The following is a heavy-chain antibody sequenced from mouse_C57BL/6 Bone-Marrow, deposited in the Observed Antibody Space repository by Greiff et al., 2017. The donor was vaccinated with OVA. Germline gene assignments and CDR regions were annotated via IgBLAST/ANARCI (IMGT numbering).Heavy chain of an antibody. V-gene: IGHV1-58*01. CDR1: GYTFTSYG. J-gene: IGHJ2*01. D-gene: IGHD1-1*01. CDR3: ARTTTVVATDYFDY. Sequence: DVQLQESGAELVRPGSSVKMSCKTSGYTFTSYGINWVKQRPGQGLEWIGYIYIGNGYTEYNEKFKGKATLTSDTSSSTAYMQLSSLTSEDSAIDFCARTTTVVATDYFDYWGQGTTLTVSS. CDR2: IYIGNGYT.